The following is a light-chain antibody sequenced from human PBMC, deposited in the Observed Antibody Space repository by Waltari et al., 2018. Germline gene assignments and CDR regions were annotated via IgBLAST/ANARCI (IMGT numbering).Light chain of an antibody. CDR2: INRDGSP. CDR1: RGHSNNI. Sequence: QLVVTQSSSASASLGASVNLPCPLHRGHSNNIIPSLQQQPEKGPRSLMKINRDGSPSKGDEIPDRFSGSSSGAERYLTISNLQSEDEGDYYCQTGGHGTWVFGGGTKLTVL. V-gene: IGLV4-69*01. CDR3: QTGGHGTWV. J-gene: IGLJ3*02.